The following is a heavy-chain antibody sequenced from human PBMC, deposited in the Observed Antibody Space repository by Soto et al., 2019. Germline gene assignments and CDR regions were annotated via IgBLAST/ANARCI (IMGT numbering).Heavy chain of an antibody. CDR3: AREEYSYGYALDY. CDR1: GLTFSSYA. V-gene: IGHV3-30-3*01. D-gene: IGHD5-18*01. Sequence: GGSLRLSCGAGGLTFSSYAMHWVRQAPGKGLEWVAVISYDGSNKYYTDSVKGRFTISRDNSKNTLYLQMNSLRAEDTAVYYCAREEYSYGYALDYWGQGTLVTVSS. J-gene: IGHJ4*02. CDR2: ISYDGSNK.